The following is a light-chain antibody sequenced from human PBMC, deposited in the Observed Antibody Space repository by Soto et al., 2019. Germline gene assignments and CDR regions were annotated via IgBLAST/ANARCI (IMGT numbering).Light chain of an antibody. Sequence: EILLTQSPGTLSLSPGERATLSCRASQSVSSSYLAWYQQKPGQAPRLLIYGASTRATGIPARFSGSGSGTEFTLTISSLQSGDFAVYYCQQYNNWPWTFGQGTKVDIK. CDR1: QSVSSSY. J-gene: IGKJ1*01. V-gene: IGKV3-15*01. CDR2: GAS. CDR3: QQYNNWPWT.